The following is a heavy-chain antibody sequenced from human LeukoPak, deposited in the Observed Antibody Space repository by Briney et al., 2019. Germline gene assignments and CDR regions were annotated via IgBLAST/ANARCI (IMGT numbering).Heavy chain of an antibody. CDR3: LSALELYSSGWYGGVAEDY. D-gene: IGHD6-19*01. J-gene: IGHJ4*02. CDR2: ISYDGSNK. Sequence: GGSLRLSCAASGFTFSSYGMHWVRQAPGKGLEWVAVISYDGSNKYYADSVKGRFTISRDNSKNTLYLQMNSPRAEDTAVYYCLSALELYSSGWYGGVAEDYWGQGTLVTVSS. CDR1: GFTFSSYG. V-gene: IGHV3-30*03.